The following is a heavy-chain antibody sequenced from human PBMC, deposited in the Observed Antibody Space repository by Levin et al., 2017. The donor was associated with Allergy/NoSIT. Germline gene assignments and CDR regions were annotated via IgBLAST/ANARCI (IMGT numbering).Heavy chain of an antibody. D-gene: IGHD3-16*01. Sequence: GGSLRLSCTASGFTFGDYGLSWFRQAPGKGLQWVSFIRSKALGGATEYAASVRGRFTISRDDSKSIAYLQMNSLKSEDTALYSCATFAGWASAQFDHWGQGTLVTVSS. V-gene: IGHV3-49*03. CDR2: IRSKALGGAT. CDR3: ATFAGWASAQFDH. J-gene: IGHJ4*02. CDR1: GFTFGDYG.